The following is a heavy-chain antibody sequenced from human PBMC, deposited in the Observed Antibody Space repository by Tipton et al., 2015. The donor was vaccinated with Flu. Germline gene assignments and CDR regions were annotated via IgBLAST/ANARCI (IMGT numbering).Heavy chain of an antibody. V-gene: IGHV3-30*19. Sequence: SLRLSCAASGFTFSNYDIHWVRQTPGKGLEWVSFIQYDGSNKYYADSVKGRFTISRDNSKHTLYLQMNSLRAVDTAVYYCASYGTRTFDYWGQGTLVTVSS. J-gene: IGHJ4*02. D-gene: IGHD1-1*01. CDR2: IQYDGSNK. CDR1: GFTFSNYD. CDR3: ASYGTRTFDY.